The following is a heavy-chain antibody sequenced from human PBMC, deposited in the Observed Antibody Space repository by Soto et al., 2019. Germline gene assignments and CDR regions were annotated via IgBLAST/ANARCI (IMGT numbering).Heavy chain of an antibody. CDR1: GGTFSSYA. Sequence: QVQLVQSGAEVKKPGSSVKVSCKASGGTFSSYAISWVRQAPGQGLEWMGGIIPIFGTANYAQKFQGRVTITADESTSTAYTELSSLRSEDTAVYYCARSGYSGYDYWAGDHYYFDYWGQGTLVTVSS. D-gene: IGHD5-12*01. CDR2: IIPIFGTA. CDR3: ARSGYSGYDYWAGDHYYFDY. V-gene: IGHV1-69*01. J-gene: IGHJ4*02.